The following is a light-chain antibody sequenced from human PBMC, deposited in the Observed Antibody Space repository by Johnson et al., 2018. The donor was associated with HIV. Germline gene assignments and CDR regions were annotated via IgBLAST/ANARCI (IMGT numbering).Light chain of an antibody. CDR3: GTWDSSLIVV. V-gene: IGLV1-51*01. J-gene: IGLJ1*01. CDR2: DNN. Sequence: QSVLTQPPSVSAAPGQKVTISCSGSSSNIGNNYVSWYQQLTGTAPKLLIYDNNKRPSGIPDRFSGSKSGTSATLGITGLQNGDEADYDCGTWDSSLIVVFGTGTKVTVL. CDR1: SSNIGNNY.